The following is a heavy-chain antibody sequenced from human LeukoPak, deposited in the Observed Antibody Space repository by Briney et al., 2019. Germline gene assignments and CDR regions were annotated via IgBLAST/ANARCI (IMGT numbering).Heavy chain of an antibody. Sequence: GGSLRLSCAASGFTVNANYMSWVRQAPGKGLEWVSVIYSSGSTHYADSVKGRFTISRDSSKNTLYLQMNSLRAEDTAVYYCAKEIMVRGDIYYYGMDVWGQGTTVTVSS. CDR1: GFTVNANY. D-gene: IGHD3-10*01. V-gene: IGHV3-66*01. J-gene: IGHJ6*02. CDR3: AKEIMVRGDIYYYGMDV. CDR2: IYSSGST.